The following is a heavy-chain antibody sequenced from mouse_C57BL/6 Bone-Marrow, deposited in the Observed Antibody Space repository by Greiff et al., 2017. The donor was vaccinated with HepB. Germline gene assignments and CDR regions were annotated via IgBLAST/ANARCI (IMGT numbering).Heavy chain of an antibody. Sequence: VHLVESGAELVRPGASVTLSCKASGYTFTDYEMHWVKQTPVHGLEWIGAIDPETGGTAYNQKFKGKAILTADKSSSTAYMELRSLTSEDSAVYYYSRSELLWDYGGQGTTLTVSS. CDR3: SRSELLWDY. J-gene: IGHJ2*01. D-gene: IGHD2-1*01. CDR1: GYTFTDYE. V-gene: IGHV1-15*01. CDR2: IDPETGGT.